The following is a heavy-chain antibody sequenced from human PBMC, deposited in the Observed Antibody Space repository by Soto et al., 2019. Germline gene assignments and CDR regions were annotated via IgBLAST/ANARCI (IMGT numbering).Heavy chain of an antibody. V-gene: IGHV1-69*06. D-gene: IGHD6-13*01. CDR2: IIPIFGTA. Sequence: SVKVSCKASGGTFSSYAISWVRQAPGQGLEWMGGIIPIFGTANYAQKFQGRVTITADKSTSTAYMELSSLRSEDTAVYYCARGFGIAAASKILGPTPADYWGQGTLVTVSS. CDR3: ARGFGIAAASKILGPTPADY. J-gene: IGHJ4*02. CDR1: GGTFSSYA.